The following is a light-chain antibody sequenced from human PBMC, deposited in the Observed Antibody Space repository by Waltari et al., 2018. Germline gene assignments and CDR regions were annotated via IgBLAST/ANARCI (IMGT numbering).Light chain of an antibody. V-gene: IGLV4-69*01. Sequence: QLVVTQSPFASASLGASVKLTCTLSSGHGSYAIAWHQQQPEKGPRFLLRVNSDGSHNKGDGIPGRFSGSSSGAERYLIISGLQSEDEADYYCQTWDTDIVVFGGGTKLTV. CDR2: VNSDGSH. CDR1: SGHGSYA. CDR3: QTWDTDIVV. J-gene: IGLJ2*01.